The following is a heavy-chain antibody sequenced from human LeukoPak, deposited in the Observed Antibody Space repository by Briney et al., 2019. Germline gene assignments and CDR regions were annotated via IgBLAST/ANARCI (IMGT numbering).Heavy chain of an antibody. D-gene: IGHD4/OR15-4a*01. CDR1: GFTFDDYG. CDR3: AKVSLNMVNDAFDI. V-gene: IGHV3-20*04. CDR2: INWNGGST. Sequence: GGSLRLSCAASGFTFDDYGMSWVRQAPGKGLEWVSGINWNGGSTGYADSVKGRFTISRDNSKNTLYLQMNSLRAEDTAMYYCAKVSLNMVNDAFDIWGQGTMVSVSS. J-gene: IGHJ3*02.